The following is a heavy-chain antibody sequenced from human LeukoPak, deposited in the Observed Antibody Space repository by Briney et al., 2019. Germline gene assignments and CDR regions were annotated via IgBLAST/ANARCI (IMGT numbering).Heavy chain of an antibody. V-gene: IGHV1-2*02. CDR2: INPNSGGT. CDR1: GYTFTGYY. Sequence: ASVKVSCKASGYTFTGYYMHWVRQAPGQGLEWMGWINPNSGGTNYAQKFQGRVTMTRDTSISTAYMELSRLRSDDTAVYYCASSTVTTLRGGRWFDPWGQGTLVTVSS. J-gene: IGHJ5*02. D-gene: IGHD4-17*01. CDR3: ASSTVTTLRGGRWFDP.